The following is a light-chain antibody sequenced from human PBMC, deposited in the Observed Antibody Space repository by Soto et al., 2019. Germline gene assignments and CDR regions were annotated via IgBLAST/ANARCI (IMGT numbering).Light chain of an antibody. CDR1: SSDVGSYNL. CDR3: CSYTGSSTFVVV. CDR2: EGS. V-gene: IGLV2-23*03. Sequence: QLVLTQPASVSGSPGQSITISCTGTSSDVGSYNLVSWYQQHPGKAPKLIIYEGSKRPSGVSNRFSGSKSGNTASLTISGLQAEDEADYYCCSYTGSSTFVVVFGGGTKVTVL. J-gene: IGLJ2*01.